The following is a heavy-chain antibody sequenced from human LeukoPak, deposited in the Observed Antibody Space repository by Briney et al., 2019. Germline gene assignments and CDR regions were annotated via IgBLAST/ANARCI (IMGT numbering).Heavy chain of an antibody. CDR2: INSDGSST. J-gene: IGHJ4*02. CDR3: AKMPVSYSSGWSNFDY. D-gene: IGHD6-19*01. CDR1: GFTFSSYW. V-gene: IGHV3-74*01. Sequence: GGSLRLSCAASGFTFSSYWMHWVRQAPGKGLVWVSRINSDGSSTSYADSVKGRFTISRDNAKNTLYLQMNSLRAEDTAVYYCAKMPVSYSSGWSNFDYWGQGNLVTVSS.